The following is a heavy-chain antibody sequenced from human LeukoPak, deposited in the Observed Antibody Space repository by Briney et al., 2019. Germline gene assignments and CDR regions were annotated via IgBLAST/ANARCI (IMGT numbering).Heavy chain of an antibody. V-gene: IGHV1-8*01. CDR3: ARVMGIAVANDY. Sequence: ASVKVSSKASGYTFTSYDINWVRQATGQGLEWMGWMNPNSGNTGYAQKFQGRVTMTRNTSISTAYMELSSRRSEDAAVYYCARVMGIAVANDYWGQGTLVTVSS. D-gene: IGHD6-19*01. CDR2: MNPNSGNT. J-gene: IGHJ4*02. CDR1: GYTFTSYD.